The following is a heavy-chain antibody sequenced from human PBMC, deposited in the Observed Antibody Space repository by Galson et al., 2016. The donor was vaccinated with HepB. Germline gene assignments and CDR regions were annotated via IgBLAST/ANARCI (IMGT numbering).Heavy chain of an antibody. V-gene: IGHV3-48*02. CDR3: ANDWYGYMAY. CDR2: ITNSSSVT. J-gene: IGHJ4*02. CDR1: GFTFSIYS. Sequence: SLRLSCAASGFTFSIYSMNWVRQAPGKGLEWISCITNSSSVTDYADSVKGRFTISRDNAKKSLYLQMNSLRDEDTVVYYCANDWYGYMAYWGQGALVTVSS. D-gene: IGHD3-9*01.